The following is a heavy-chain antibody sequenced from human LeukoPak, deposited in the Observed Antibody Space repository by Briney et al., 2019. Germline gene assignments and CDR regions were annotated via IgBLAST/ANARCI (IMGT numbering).Heavy chain of an antibody. D-gene: IGHD6-19*01. J-gene: IGHJ6*02. CDR2: IYSGGST. CDR3: ARGDSSGWYIVSDYYYYGMDV. V-gene: IGHV3-53*01. CDR1: GFTVSSNY. Sequence: PGGSLRLSCAASGFTVSSNYMSWVRQAPGKGLEWVSVIYSGGSTYYADSVKGRFTISRDNSKNTLYLQVNSLRAEDTAVYYCARGDSSGWYIVSDYYYYGMDVWGQGTTVTVSS.